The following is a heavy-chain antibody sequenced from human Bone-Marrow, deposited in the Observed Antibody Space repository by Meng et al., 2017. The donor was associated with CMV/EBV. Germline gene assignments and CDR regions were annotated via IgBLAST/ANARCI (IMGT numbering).Heavy chain of an antibody. CDR3: AKDIRHCTSTSCYPLFFFDS. CDR2: IKQDGSEK. D-gene: IGHD2-2*01. J-gene: IGHJ4*02. Sequence: GESLKISCAASGFTFSSYWMSWVRQAPGKGLEWVANIKQDGSEKYYVDSVKGRFTISRDNSKNMVYLQMISLRPEDTAVYYCAKDIRHCTSTSCYPLFFFDSWGQGTLVTGSS. V-gene: IGHV3-7*01. CDR1: GFTFSSYW.